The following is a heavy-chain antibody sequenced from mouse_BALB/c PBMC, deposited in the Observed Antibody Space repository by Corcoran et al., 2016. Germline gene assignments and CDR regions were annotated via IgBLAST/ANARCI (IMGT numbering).Heavy chain of an antibody. CDR1: GFNIKDNY. CDR3: ARRGYYYGRKVDY. V-gene: IGHV14-3*02. Sequence: EVQLQQSGAELVKPGASVKLSCTASGFNIKDNYMHWVKQRPEQGLEWFGRIDPANGNTKYDPKFQGKATITADTSSNTADLQLSSLTSEDTAVYYCARRGYYYGRKVDYWGQGTTLTVSS. D-gene: IGHD1-1*01. J-gene: IGHJ2*01. CDR2: IDPANGNT.